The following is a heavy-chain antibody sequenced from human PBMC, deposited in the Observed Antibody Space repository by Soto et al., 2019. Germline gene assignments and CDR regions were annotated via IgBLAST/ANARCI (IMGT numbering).Heavy chain of an antibody. J-gene: IGHJ5*02. V-gene: IGHV1-3*01. Sequence: ASVTVSCTTAGSTFTSYGIHWGRQSPGQRLEWMGWINAANGDTKYSPKFQGRVTITRDTSASTAYMELSSLRSEDTAVYYCVGRHVSATGIDWFDPWGQGTLVTVSS. CDR1: GSTFTSYG. CDR2: INAANGDT. CDR3: VGRHVSATGIDWFDP. D-gene: IGHD6-13*01.